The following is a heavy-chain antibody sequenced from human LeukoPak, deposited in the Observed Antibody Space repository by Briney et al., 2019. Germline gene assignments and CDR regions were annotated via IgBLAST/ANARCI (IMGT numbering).Heavy chain of an antibody. J-gene: IGHJ5*02. Sequence: TGGSLGLSCAASGFTFTNYWMHWVRQDPGKGLVWVSRINSDGSSTSYADSVKGRFTISRDNAKNTLYLQMNSLRAEDTAVYYCARGIDRGFGSGFDPWGQGTLVTVSS. CDR3: ARGIDRGFGSGFDP. V-gene: IGHV3-74*01. CDR1: GFTFTNYW. D-gene: IGHD3-10*01. CDR2: INSDGSST.